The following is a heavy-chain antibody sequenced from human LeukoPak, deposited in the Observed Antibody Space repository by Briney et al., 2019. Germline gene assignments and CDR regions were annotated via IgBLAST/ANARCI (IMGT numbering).Heavy chain of an antibody. Sequence: SETLSLTCAVYGGSFSGYYWTWIRQPPGKGLEWIGEINYSGGTNYHPSLKSRVTISVDTSKNQFSLKLSSVTAADTAVYYCARCLGFLIGSSWYPDAFDIWGQGTMVTVSS. D-gene: IGHD6-13*01. V-gene: IGHV4-34*01. CDR2: INYSGGT. J-gene: IGHJ3*02. CDR3: ARCLGFLIGSSWYPDAFDI. CDR1: GGSFSGYY.